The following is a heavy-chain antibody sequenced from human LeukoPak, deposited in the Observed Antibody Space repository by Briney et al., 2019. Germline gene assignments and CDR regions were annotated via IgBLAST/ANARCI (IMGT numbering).Heavy chain of an antibody. J-gene: IGHJ4*02. V-gene: IGHV3-30*18. D-gene: IGHD3-10*01. CDR1: GFTFSSYG. CDR2: ISYDGSNK. Sequence: GSLRLSCAASGFTFSSYGMHWVRRAPGKGLEWVAVISYDGSNKYYADSVKGRFTISRDNSKNTLYLQMNSLRAEDTAVYYCAKCYGSGSYYKGEPDYWGQGTLVTVSS. CDR3: AKCYGSGSYYKGEPDY.